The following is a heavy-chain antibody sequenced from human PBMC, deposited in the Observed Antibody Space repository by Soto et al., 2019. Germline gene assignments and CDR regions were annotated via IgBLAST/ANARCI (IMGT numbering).Heavy chain of an antibody. J-gene: IGHJ4*02. CDR3: ATYTSLDY. CDR1: GFTVSNNY. Sequence: EVQLVETGGGWIQPGGSLRLSCAASGFTVSNNYMSWVRQAPGKGLEWVSLIYSGGSTFYADSVKGRFTISRDNSKNTLFLQMNSLRAKDTAVYFCATYTSLDYWGQGTLVTVSS. D-gene: IGHD2-2*02. CDR2: IYSGGST. V-gene: IGHV3-53*02.